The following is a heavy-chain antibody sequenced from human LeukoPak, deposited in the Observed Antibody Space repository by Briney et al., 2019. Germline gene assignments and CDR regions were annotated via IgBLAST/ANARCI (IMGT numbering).Heavy chain of an antibody. D-gene: IGHD1-26*01. J-gene: IGHJ2*01. Sequence: GGSLRLSCAASGFTFSSYEMNWVRQAPGKGLEWVSYISRSGNTIYYADSVKGRFSISRDNAKNSLYLQMNSLRAEDTAVYYCARDAATAAGSFWYFDLWGRGTLVTVSS. CDR1: GFTFSSYE. CDR2: ISRSGNTI. CDR3: ARDAATAAGSFWYFDL. V-gene: IGHV3-48*03.